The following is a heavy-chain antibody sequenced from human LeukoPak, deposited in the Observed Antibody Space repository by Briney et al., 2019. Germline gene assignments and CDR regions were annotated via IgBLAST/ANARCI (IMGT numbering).Heavy chain of an antibody. J-gene: IGHJ4*02. CDR3: AVGLGYCSSTSCYMDY. D-gene: IGHD2-2*02. V-gene: IGHV1-69*13. CDR2: IIPIFGTA. CDR1: GGTFSSYA. Sequence: SVKVSCKASGGTFSSYAISWVRQAPGQGLEWMGGIIPIFGTAIYAQKFQGRVTITADESTSTAYMELSSLRSEDTAVYYCAVGLGYCSSTSCYMDYWGQGTLVTVSS.